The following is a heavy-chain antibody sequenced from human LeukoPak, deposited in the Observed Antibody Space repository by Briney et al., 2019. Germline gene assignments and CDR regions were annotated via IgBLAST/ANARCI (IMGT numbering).Heavy chain of an antibody. CDR2: IHPSTGNP. Sequence: ASVKVSRKASGYSFTNYAMNWVRQAPGQGLEWMGWIHPSTGNPTYAQGFTGRFVFSLDTSVSTTYLQISSLKAEDTAVYFCARAFQSLGGLSLPDYWGQGTLVTVSS. CDR1: GYSFTNYA. J-gene: IGHJ4*02. CDR3: ARAFQSLGGLSLPDY. D-gene: IGHD3-16*02. V-gene: IGHV7-4-1*02.